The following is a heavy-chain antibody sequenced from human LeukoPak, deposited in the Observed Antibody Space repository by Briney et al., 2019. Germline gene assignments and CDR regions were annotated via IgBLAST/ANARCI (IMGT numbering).Heavy chain of an antibody. CDR3: AKDRKQWLVDAFDI. D-gene: IGHD6-19*01. J-gene: IGHJ3*02. CDR2: IRYDGSNK. Sequence: GGSLRLSCAASGFTFSSYSMNWVRQAPGKGLEWVAFIRYDGSNKYYADSVKGRFTISRDNSKNTLYLQMNSLRAEDTAVYYCAKDRKQWLVDAFDIWGQGTMVTVSS. V-gene: IGHV3-30*02. CDR1: GFTFSSYS.